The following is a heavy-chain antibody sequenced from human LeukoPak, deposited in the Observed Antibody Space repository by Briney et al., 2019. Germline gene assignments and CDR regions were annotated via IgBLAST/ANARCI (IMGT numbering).Heavy chain of an antibody. CDR1: GYSFTSYW. J-gene: IGHJ4*02. V-gene: IGHV5-51*01. Sequence: GESLKVPCKGFGYSFTSYWIAWVRQMPGKGLDYMGIIYPGDSATRYSPYFPGQITISADKSISKVSPQWSRTKAPDTAVYYRASRDDSKAFDYWGQGTPATAPS. CDR3: ASRDDSKAFDY. D-gene: IGHD3-22*01. CDR2: IYPGDSAT.